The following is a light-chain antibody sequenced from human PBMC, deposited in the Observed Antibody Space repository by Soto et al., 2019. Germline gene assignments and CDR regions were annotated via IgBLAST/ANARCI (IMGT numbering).Light chain of an antibody. CDR2: DAS. J-gene: IGKJ1*01. CDR1: QSVSSSY. CDR3: QQYGASPWT. Sequence: EIVLTQSPGTLSLSPGEGATLSCRASQSVSSSYLAWYQQKPGQAPRLLIYDASSRATSIPDRFSGSGSGTDFTLTISRLEPEDFAVYYCQQYGASPWTFGQGTKVEIK. V-gene: IGKV3-20*01.